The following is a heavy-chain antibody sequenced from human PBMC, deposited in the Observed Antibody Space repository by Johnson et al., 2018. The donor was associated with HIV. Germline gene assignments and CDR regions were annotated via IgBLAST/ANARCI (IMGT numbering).Heavy chain of an antibody. D-gene: IGHD2-2*01. CDR2: ISYDVSNK. J-gene: IGHJ3*02. V-gene: IGHV3-30*03. CDR3: ARAVIVVLPAGAFDI. Sequence: QVQLVESGGGVVQPGRSLRLSCAASGFTFSSYGMHWVRQAPGKGLEWVAVISYDVSNKFYADSVKGRFTISRDKSKKTLYLQMNSLRLEDTAIYYCARAVIVVLPAGAFDIWGRGTMVTVSS. CDR1: GFTFSSYG.